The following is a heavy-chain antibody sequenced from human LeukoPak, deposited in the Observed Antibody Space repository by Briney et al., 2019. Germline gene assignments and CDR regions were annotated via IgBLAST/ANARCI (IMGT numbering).Heavy chain of an antibody. J-gene: IGHJ4*02. CDR1: TFSSDIVW. CDR3: ARGLACGYQIAYFDY. Sequence: GGSLTPSCAPATFSSDIVWVGWDRQAPGKGLEWVANIKHDGSEKYYVDSVRGRFTISRDNAKSSLYVQMSSLRTEDTAMYYCARGLACGYQIAYFDYWGQGTLVTVSS. D-gene: IGHD3-22*01. CDR2: IKHDGSEK. V-gene: IGHV3-7*05.